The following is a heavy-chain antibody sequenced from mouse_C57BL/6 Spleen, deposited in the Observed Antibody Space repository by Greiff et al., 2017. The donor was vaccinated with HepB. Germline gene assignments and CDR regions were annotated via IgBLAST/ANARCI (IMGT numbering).Heavy chain of an antibody. J-gene: IGHJ4*01. CDR1: GYTFTSYW. CDR3: ASEGETMAMDY. CDR2: IDPSDSYT. Sequence: VQLQQPGAELVRPGTSVKLSCKASGYTFTSYWMHWVKQRPGQGLEWIGVIDPSDSYTNYNQKFKGKATLTVDTSSSTAYMQLSSLTSEDSAVYYCASEGETMAMDYWGQGTSVTVSS. V-gene: IGHV1-59*01.